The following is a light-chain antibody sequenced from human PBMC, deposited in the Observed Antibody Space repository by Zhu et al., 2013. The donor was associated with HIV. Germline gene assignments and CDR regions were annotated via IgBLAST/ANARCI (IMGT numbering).Light chain of an antibody. V-gene: IGKV4-1*01. Sequence: DIVMTQSPDSLAVSLGERATINCKSSQSVLYSSNNKNYLAWYQQNPGQPPKLLIYWASIRESGVPDRFSGSGSGTDFTLTISSLQPEDVALYYCQQYYTTPLTFGGGT. J-gene: IGKJ4*01. CDR2: WAS. CDR3: QQYYTTPLT. CDR1: QSVLYSSNNKNY.